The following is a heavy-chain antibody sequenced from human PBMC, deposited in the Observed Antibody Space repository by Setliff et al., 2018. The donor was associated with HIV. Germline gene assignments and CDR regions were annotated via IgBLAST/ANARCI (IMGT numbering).Heavy chain of an antibody. CDR2: IRGKTDGGTT. V-gene: IGHV3-15*01. J-gene: IGHJ4*02. Sequence: PGGSLRLSCVASGFTFSNAKMSWVRQAPGKGLEWVGLIRGKTDGGTTDVAAPVKGRFTISRDDSKNTLYLQMNSLKTEDTAVYYCAKEASGELDYWGQGTLVTVSS. D-gene: IGHD1-26*01. CDR1: GFTFSNAK. CDR3: AKEASGELDY.